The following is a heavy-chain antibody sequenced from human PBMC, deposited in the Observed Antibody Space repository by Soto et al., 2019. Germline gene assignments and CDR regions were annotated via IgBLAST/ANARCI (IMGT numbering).Heavy chain of an antibody. V-gene: IGHV3-23*01. Sequence: EVQLLESGGGLVQPGGSLRLSCAASGFTFSSYAMSWVRQAPGKGLEWVSAIIGSGINTYYADSVKGRFTISRDNSKNTLYLQMNSLRAEDTAIYYCAKLITAAGTGYWGQGTLVIVSS. CDR2: IIGSGINT. CDR3: AKLITAAGTGY. J-gene: IGHJ4*02. D-gene: IGHD6-13*01. CDR1: GFTFSSYA.